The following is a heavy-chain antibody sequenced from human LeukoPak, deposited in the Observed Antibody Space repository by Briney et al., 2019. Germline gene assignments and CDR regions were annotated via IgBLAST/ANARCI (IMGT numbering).Heavy chain of an antibody. Sequence: GGSLRLSCAASGFTFSSYEMDWVRQAPGKGLEWVAYISITGNPIYYADSVKGRFTISRDNAKNSLCLQMNSLRAEDTAVYYCAELGITMIGGVWGKGTTVTISS. J-gene: IGHJ6*04. CDR2: ISITGNPI. V-gene: IGHV3-48*03. D-gene: IGHD3-10*02. CDR3: AELGITMIGGV. CDR1: GFTFSSYE.